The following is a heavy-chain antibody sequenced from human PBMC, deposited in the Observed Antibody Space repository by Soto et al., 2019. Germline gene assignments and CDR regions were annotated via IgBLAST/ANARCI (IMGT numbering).Heavy chain of an antibody. V-gene: IGHV1-69*13. CDR2: IIPIFGTA. CDR1: GGTFSSYA. D-gene: IGHD6-6*01. J-gene: IGHJ4*02. Sequence: ASVKVSFKASGGTFSSYAISWVRQAPGQGLEWMGGIIPIFGTANYAQKFQGRVTITADESTSTAYMELSSLRSEDTAVYYCARDGDYSSSSGGFDYWGQGTLVTVSS. CDR3: ARDGDYSSSSGGFDY.